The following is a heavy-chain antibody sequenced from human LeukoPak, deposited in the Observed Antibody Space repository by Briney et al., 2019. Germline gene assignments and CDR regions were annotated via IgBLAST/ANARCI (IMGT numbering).Heavy chain of an antibody. CDR2: INPNSGGT. CDR3: ARRAGYCSGGSCYSGYYFDY. V-gene: IGHV1-2*02. D-gene: IGHD2-15*01. Sequence: GASVKVSGKASGYTFTGYYMHWVRQAPGQGLEWMGWINPNSGGTNYAQKFQGRVTMTRDTSISTAYMELSRLRSDDTAVYYCARRAGYCSGGSCYSGYYFDYWSQGTLVTVSS. J-gene: IGHJ4*02. CDR1: GYTFTGYY.